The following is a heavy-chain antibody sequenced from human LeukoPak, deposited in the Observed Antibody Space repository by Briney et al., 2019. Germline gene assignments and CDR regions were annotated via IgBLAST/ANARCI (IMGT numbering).Heavy chain of an antibody. CDR2: IKRSGGGT. J-gene: IGHJ4*02. D-gene: IGHD3-3*01. V-gene: IGHV3-23*01. CDR3: AIDPYYDFWSGYGGDYFDY. CDR1: GFAFNNYA. Sequence: GGSLRLSCAASGFAFNNYAMSWVRQAPGKGLEWVSTIKRSGGGTYYADSVRGRFTISRDSSEDTLYLQMNSLRAEDTAVYYCAIDPYYDFWSGYGGDYFDYWGQGTLVTVSS.